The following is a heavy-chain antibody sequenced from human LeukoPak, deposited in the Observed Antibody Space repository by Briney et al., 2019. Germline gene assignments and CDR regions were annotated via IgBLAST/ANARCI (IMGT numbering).Heavy chain of an antibody. V-gene: IGHV4-59*01. CDR2: IYYSRST. Sequence: SETLSLXCTVSGGSISSYYWSWIRQPPGKGLEWIGYIYYSRSTNYTPSLKSRVTISVDTSKNQFSLKLSSVTAADTAVYYCASAYSGYDLNWFDPWGQGTLVTVSS. CDR1: GGSISSYY. D-gene: IGHD5-12*01. CDR3: ASAYSGYDLNWFDP. J-gene: IGHJ5*02.